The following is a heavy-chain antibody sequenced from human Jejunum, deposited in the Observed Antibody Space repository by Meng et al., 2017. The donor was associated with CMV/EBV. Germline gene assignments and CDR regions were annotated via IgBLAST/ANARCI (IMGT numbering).Heavy chain of an antibody. CDR1: GDSISVYY. CDR2: IDYSGTT. CDR3: ARGWGTTSPWDY. D-gene: IGHD3-16*01. J-gene: IGHJ4*02. V-gene: IGHV4-59*01. Sequence: VPGDSISVYYFNWVRQPPGKGLEWIGNIDYSGTTKYNPSPQSRVTISVDPSKSQFSLKLGSVSAADTALYSWARGWGTTSPWDYWGQGMLVTVSS.